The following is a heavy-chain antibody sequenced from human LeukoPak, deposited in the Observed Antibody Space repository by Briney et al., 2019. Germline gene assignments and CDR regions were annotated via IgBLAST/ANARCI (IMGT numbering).Heavy chain of an antibody. J-gene: IGHJ4*02. CDR3: ARDRFNYYDSSGHHATFDY. CDR1: GGSFSGYY. V-gene: IGHV4-34*01. CDR2: IYYSGST. Sequence: SETLSLTCAVYGGSFSGYYWSWIRQPPGKGLEWIGSIYYSGSTYYNPSLKSRVTISVDTSKNQFSLKLSSVTAADTAVYYCARDRFNYYDSSGHHATFDYWGRGTLVTVSS. D-gene: IGHD3-22*01.